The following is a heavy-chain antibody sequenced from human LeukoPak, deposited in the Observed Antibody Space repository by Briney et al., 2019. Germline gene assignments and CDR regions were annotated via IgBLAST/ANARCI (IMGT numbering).Heavy chain of an antibody. Sequence: GGSLRLSCAASGFTFSSYWMHWLRQEPRKRLVWVSRISTDGSSRSYADSVKGRFTISRDNGKNTLYLQMNSLRAEDTAVYYCASYLTSIPSGMDVWGQGATVTDSS. V-gene: IGHV3-74*01. CDR3: ASYLTSIPSGMDV. CDR1: GFTFSSYW. J-gene: IGHJ6*02. D-gene: IGHD2/OR15-2a*01. CDR2: ISTDGSSR.